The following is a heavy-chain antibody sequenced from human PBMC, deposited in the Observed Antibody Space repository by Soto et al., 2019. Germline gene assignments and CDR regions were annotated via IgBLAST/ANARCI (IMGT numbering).Heavy chain of an antibody. D-gene: IGHD3-9*01. Sequence: PGGSLRLSXAASGFTFSSYWMSWVRQAPGKGLEWVANIKQDGSAKYYVDSVKGRFSISRDNAKNSLYLQMDSLRAEDTAAYYCARPRGYDTLTGYPYYFDYWGQSTQVTVSS. J-gene: IGHJ4*02. CDR3: ARPRGYDTLTGYPYYFDY. CDR2: IKQDGSAK. V-gene: IGHV3-7*01. CDR1: GFTFSSYW.